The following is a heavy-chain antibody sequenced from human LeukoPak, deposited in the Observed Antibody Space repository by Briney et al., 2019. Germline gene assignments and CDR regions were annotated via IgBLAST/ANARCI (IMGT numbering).Heavy chain of an antibody. CDR1: GFTFSSYA. J-gene: IGHJ4*02. CDR3: AKELNYYDSSGYYTY. V-gene: IGHV3-23*01. CDR2: ISGRGDST. D-gene: IGHD3-22*01. Sequence: HAGGSQRLSCAASGFTFSSYAMSWVRQAPGKGLEWVSAISGRGDSTYNADSVKGRFTISRDNSKTTLYLQMNSLRVEDTAIYYCAKELNYYDSSGYYTYWGQGTLVTVSS.